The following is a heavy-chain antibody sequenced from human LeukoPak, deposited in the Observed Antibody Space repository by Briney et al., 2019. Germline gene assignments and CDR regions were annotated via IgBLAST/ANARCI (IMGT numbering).Heavy chain of an antibody. CDR3: ARAWELLHPLGY. CDR1: GGTFSSYA. V-gene: IGHV1-69*13. D-gene: IGHD1-26*01. CDR2: IIPIFGTA. Sequence: GASVKVPCKASGGTFSSYAISWVRQAPGQGLEWMGGIIPIFGTANYAQKFQGRVTITADESTSTAYMELSSLRSEDTAVYYCARAWELLHPLGYWGQGTLVTVSS. J-gene: IGHJ4*02.